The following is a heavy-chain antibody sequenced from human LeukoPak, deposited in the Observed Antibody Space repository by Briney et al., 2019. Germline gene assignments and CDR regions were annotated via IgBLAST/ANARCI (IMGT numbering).Heavy chain of an antibody. CDR3: AKAFAFVGANFFDY. CDR1: GFTFSSYS. CDR2: IGDTT. V-gene: IGHV3-23*01. D-gene: IGHD1-26*01. J-gene: IGHJ4*02. Sequence: GGSLRLSCAASGFTFSSYSMNWVRQAPGKGLEWVSAIGDTTYYADSVEGRFTISRDNSKNTLYLQMNSLRAEDTAIYYCAKAFAFVGANFFDYWGQGTLVTVSS.